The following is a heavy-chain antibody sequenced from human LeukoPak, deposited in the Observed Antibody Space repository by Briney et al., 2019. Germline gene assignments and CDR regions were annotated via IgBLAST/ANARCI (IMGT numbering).Heavy chain of an antibody. D-gene: IGHD3-10*01. CDR1: GGPISSYY. Sequence: PSETLSLTCTVSGGPISSYYWSWIRQPPGKGLEWIGYIYYSGSTNFNPSLKSRVTISVDTSKNQFSLKLSSVTAADTAVYYCARGRYYGSGTYPSYFDYWGQGALVTVSS. CDR3: ARGRYYGSGTYPSYFDY. V-gene: IGHV4-59*12. J-gene: IGHJ4*02. CDR2: IYYSGST.